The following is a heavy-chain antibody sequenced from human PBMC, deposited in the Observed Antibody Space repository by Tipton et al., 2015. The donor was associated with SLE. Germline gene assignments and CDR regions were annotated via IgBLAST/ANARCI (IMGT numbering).Heavy chain of an antibody. CDR3: ARPLEDFWSGYLRIDY. CDR2: ISYEGKTK. V-gene: IGHV3-30*09. CDR1: GFTFSNYA. J-gene: IGHJ4*02. Sequence: SLRLSCTVSGFTFSNYAFHWVRQAPGKGLEWVAVISYEGKTKFYADSVKGRFAISRDNSKRTLYLQMNGLRAEDTAVYYCARPLEDFWSGYLRIDYWGQGNLVTVSS. D-gene: IGHD3-3*01.